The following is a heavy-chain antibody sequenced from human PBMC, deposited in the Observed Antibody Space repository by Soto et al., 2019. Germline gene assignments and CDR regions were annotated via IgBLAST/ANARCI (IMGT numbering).Heavy chain of an antibody. CDR2: INHSGSP. Sequence: VQLLQWGAGLLKPSETLSLTCAVYGGSFSGFYWSWIRQPPGKGLEWIGEINHSGSPNYNPSLKSRVTISIDTSKNQVSLKLSSVTAADTAVYYCARGVGYGHKIEYFQHWGQGTLVTVSS. CDR3: ARGVGYGHKIEYFQH. V-gene: IGHV4-34*01. D-gene: IGHD4-17*01. CDR1: GGSFSGFY. J-gene: IGHJ1*01.